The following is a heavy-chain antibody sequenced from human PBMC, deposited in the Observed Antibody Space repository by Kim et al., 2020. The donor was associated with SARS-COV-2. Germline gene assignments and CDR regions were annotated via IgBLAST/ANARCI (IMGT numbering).Heavy chain of an antibody. CDR1: GGSISSGGYY. V-gene: IGHV4-31*03. D-gene: IGHD5-12*01. CDR2: IYYSGST. J-gene: IGHJ5*02. CDR3: ARGGEMATMGWFDP. Sequence: SETLSLTCTVSGGSISSGGYYWSWIRQHPGKGLEWIGYIYYSGSTYYNPSLKSRVTISVDTSKNQFSLKLSSVTAADTAVYYCARGGEMATMGWFDPWGQGTLVTVSS.